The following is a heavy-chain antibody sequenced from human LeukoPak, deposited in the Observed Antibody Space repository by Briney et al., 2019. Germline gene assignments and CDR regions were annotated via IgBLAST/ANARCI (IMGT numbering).Heavy chain of an antibody. V-gene: IGHV4-59*01. CDR2: IYYSGST. D-gene: IGHD3-22*01. CDR3: ARVQYYYDSSGYFDY. J-gene: IGHJ4*02. CDR1: GGSISSYY. Sequence: SETLSLTCSVSGGSISSYYWSWIRQPPGKGLEWIGYIYYSGSTNYNPSLKSRVTISVDTSKNQFSLKLSSVTAADTAVYYCARVQYYYDSSGYFDYWGQGTLVTVSS.